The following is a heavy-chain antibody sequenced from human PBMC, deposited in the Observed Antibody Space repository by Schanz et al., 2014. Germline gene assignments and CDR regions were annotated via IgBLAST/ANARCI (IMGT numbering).Heavy chain of an antibody. CDR2: ITYNGGTI. D-gene: IGHD2-15*01. V-gene: IGHV3-48*01. CDR3: ARGSLAGYVALLMAANDY. Sequence: EVHLVESGGGLVQPGGSLRLSCAASGITFSSHSFNWVRQAPGKGLEWISYITYNGGTIYYADSVKGRFTISRDNAKNSLYLEMNSLRAEDTAVYYCARGSLAGYVALLMAANDYWGQGTLLTVSS. J-gene: IGHJ4*02. CDR1: GITFSSHS.